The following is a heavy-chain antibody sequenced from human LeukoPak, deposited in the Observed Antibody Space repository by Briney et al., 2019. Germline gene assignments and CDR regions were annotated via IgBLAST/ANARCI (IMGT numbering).Heavy chain of an antibody. CDR3: AKGSPYRLYYYYGMDV. CDR1: GFTFSSYA. J-gene: IGHJ6*02. D-gene: IGHD3-16*01. CDR2: ISGSGGST. Sequence: PGGSLRLSCAASGFTFSSYAMSRVRQAPGKGLEWVSAISGSGGSTYYADSVKGRFTISRDNSKNTLYLQMNSLRAEDTAVYYCAKGSPYRLYYYYGMDVWGQGTTVTVSS. V-gene: IGHV3-23*01.